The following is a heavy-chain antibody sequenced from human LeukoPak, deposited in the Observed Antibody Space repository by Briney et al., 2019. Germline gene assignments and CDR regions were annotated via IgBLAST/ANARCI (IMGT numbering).Heavy chain of an antibody. D-gene: IGHD2-8*02. CDR3: ARGVLAKNYGMDV. V-gene: IGHV1-2*02. Sequence: ASVKVSCKASGYTFTGYFMHWVRQAPGQGLEWMGWINPNSGGTNYAQKFQGRVTMTRDTSISTAYMELSSLRSDDTAVYYCARGVLAKNYGMDVWGQGTTVTVSS. CDR2: INPNSGGT. CDR1: GYTFTGYF. J-gene: IGHJ6*02.